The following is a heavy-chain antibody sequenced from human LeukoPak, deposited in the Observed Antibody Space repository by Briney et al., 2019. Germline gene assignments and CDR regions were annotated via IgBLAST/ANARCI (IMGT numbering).Heavy chain of an antibody. V-gene: IGHV3-23*01. CDR1: GFTFSSYA. CDR3: AKAPRAAARTYNGMDV. Sequence: GGSLRLSCAASGFTFSSYAMSWVRQAPGKGLEWVSAISGSGGSTYYADSVKGLFTISRDNSQDTLYLQMNGLRAEDTAVYYCAKAPRAAARTYNGMDVWGQGTTVTVSS. D-gene: IGHD6-13*01. CDR2: ISGSGGST. J-gene: IGHJ6*02.